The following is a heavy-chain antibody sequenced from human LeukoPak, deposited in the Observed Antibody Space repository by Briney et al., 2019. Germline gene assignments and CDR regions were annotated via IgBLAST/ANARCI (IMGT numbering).Heavy chain of an antibody. V-gene: IGHV4-34*01. CDR3: ARGGFYCGGDCYVDY. Sequence: PSETLSLTYAVYGGSFSPYYWSWIRQPPGKGLEWIGEINHSGSTNYNPSLKSRVTISVDTSKNQFSLRLSSVTAADTAVYYCARGGFYCGGDCYVDYWGQGTLVTVSS. J-gene: IGHJ4*02. D-gene: IGHD2-21*02. CDR2: INHSGST. CDR1: GGSFSPYY.